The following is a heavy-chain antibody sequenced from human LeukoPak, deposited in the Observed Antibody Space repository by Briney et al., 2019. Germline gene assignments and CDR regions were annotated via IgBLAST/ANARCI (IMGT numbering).Heavy chain of an antibody. D-gene: IGHD3-10*01. CDR1: GDSVSSNSVA. V-gene: IGHV6-1*01. J-gene: IGHJ4*02. Sequence: SQTLTLTCDIFGDSVSSNSVAWNWIRQSPSRGLEWLGRTYYRSKWYNQYAVSMKSRITVNPDTSKNQVSLQLNSVTPEDTAVYYCAREGSGIPGHFDYWGQGTLVTVSS. CDR2: TYYRSKWYN. CDR3: AREGSGIPGHFDY.